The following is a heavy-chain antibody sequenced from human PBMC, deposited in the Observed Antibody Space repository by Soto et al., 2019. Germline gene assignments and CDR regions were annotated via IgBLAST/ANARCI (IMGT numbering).Heavy chain of an antibody. J-gene: IGHJ6*02. Sequence: GGSLRLSCEGSRFTFSSYGMHWVRQAPGKGLEWVAAISYDGSSEYYVDSVKGRFTISRDNSKNTLYLQMNSLRVEDTAVYYCAKDCGLVSYFTNYDGFDVSGQGTMVTVS. CDR3: AKDCGLVSYFTNYDGFDV. D-gene: IGHD3-10*01. CDR1: RFTFSSYG. CDR2: ISYDGSSE. V-gene: IGHV3-30*18.